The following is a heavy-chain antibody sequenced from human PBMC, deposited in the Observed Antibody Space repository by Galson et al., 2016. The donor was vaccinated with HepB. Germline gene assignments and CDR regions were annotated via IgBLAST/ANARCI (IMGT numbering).Heavy chain of an antibody. D-gene: IGHD3-22*01. CDR3: ARDDVFHSYYSRLYYYPFDY. J-gene: IGHJ4*02. CDR1: GGTFNNYV. CDR2: IIPIFATP. V-gene: IGHV1-69*13. Sequence: SVKVSCKASGGTFNNYVISWVRQVPGQGLEWMGAIIPIFATPNYAQKFQGRVTITADESTSTAYMELSSLKPEDTAVYYCARDDVFHSYYSRLYYYPFDYWGQGTLVTVSS.